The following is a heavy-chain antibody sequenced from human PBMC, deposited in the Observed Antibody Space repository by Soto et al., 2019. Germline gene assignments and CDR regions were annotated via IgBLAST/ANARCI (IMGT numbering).Heavy chain of an antibody. CDR2: ISSDGNNK. CDR3: ARELERVFDY. Sequence: GGSLRLSCAASGFTFSSYVMHWVRQAPGKGLEWVAHISSDGNNKYYADSVKGRFTISRDNSKNTLYLQMNSLRIEDTAVYYCARELERVFDYWGQGTLVTVSS. V-gene: IGHV3-30-3*01. CDR1: GFTFSSYV. J-gene: IGHJ4*02. D-gene: IGHD1-1*01.